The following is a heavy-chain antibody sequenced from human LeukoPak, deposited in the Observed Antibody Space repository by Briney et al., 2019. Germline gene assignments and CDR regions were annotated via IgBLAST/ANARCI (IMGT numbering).Heavy chain of an antibody. CDR1: GFTFSSSG. CDR3: AELVTEHFGS. CDR2: IGGGGTT. D-gene: IGHD2-8*02. Sequence: GGSLRLSCAASGFTFSSSGMSWVRQAPGKGPEWVSSIGGGGTTYYADSVKGRFSISRDNSKNTLSLQMNSLRAEDTALYYCAELVTEHFGSWGQGTLVTVSS. V-gene: IGHV3-23*01. J-gene: IGHJ4*02.